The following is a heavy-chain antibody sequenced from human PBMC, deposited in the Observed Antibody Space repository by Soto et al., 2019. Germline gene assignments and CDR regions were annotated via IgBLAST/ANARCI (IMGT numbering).Heavy chain of an antibody. Sequence: QVQLQESGPGLVKPSQTLSLTCTVSGGSISSGGYYWSWIRQHPGKGLEWIGYIYYSGSTYYNPSLKSRVTISLDTSTNQFSLNLSSVTAADTAVYYCAKGDYVWGSYRPIDYWGQGTLVTVSS. CDR1: GGSISSGGYY. CDR3: AKGDYVWGSYRPIDY. CDR2: IYYSGST. V-gene: IGHV4-31*03. D-gene: IGHD3-16*02. J-gene: IGHJ4*02.